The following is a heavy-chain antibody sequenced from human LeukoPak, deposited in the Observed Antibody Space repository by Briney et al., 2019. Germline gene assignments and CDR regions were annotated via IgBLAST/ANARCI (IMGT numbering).Heavy chain of an antibody. J-gene: IGHJ3*02. CDR1: GYTFTSYD. Sequence: ASVKVSCKASGYTFTSYDINWVRQATGQGLEWMGWMNPNSGNTGYAQKFQGRVTITRNTSISTAYTELSSLRSEDTAVYYCARGGSYWRDAFDIWGQGTMVTVSS. D-gene: IGHD1-26*01. CDR3: ARGGSYWRDAFDI. V-gene: IGHV1-8*03. CDR2: MNPNSGNT.